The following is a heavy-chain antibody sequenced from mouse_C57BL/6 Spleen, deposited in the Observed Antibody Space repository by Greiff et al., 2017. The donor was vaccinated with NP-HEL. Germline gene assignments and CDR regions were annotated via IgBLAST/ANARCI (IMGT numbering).Heavy chain of an antibody. Sequence: EVQLQQSGPELVKPGASVKIPCKASGYTFTDYNMDWVKQSHGKSLEWIGDINPNNGGTIYNQKFKGKATLTVEKSSSTAYMELRSLTFEDTAVYYCARGLYYYGSSYAMDYWGQGTSVTVSS. D-gene: IGHD1-1*01. J-gene: IGHJ4*01. CDR3: ARGLYYYGSSYAMDY. V-gene: IGHV1-18*01. CDR1: GYTFTDYN. CDR2: INPNNGGT.